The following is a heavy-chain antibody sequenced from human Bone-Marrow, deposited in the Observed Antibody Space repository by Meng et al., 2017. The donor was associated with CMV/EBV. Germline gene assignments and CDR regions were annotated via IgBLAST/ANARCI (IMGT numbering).Heavy chain of an antibody. CDR2: INPNSAGT. Sequence: ASVKVSCKTSGYSFTGYYIHWVRQAPGQGLEWMGWINPNSAGTNYAQKFQGRVTMTRDTSISTAYMELSRLRSDDTAVYYCARFHGAKEPRYCSSTSCPAFDYWGQGTLVTVSS. D-gene: IGHD2-2*01. J-gene: IGHJ4*02. V-gene: IGHV1-2*02. CDR3: ARFHGAKEPRYCSSTSCPAFDY. CDR1: GYSFTGYY.